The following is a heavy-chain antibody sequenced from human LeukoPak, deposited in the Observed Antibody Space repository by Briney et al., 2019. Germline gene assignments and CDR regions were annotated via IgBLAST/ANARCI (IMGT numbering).Heavy chain of an antibody. CDR2: ISYSGRT. D-gene: IGHD3-22*01. CDR3: ARLRAYYYDSSGYYNFDF. J-gene: IGHJ4*02. Sequence: SETLSLTCTVSGVSTSSSSFYWGWIRQPPGKGLECIGRISYSGRTYYNPSLQSRVTISVDTSKNQFSLRLSSVTAADTAVYYCARLRAYYYDSSGYYNFDFWGQGTLVTVSS. V-gene: IGHV4-39*01. CDR1: GVSTSSSSFY.